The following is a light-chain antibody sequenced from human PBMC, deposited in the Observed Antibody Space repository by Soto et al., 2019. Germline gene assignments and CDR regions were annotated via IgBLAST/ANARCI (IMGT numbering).Light chain of an antibody. V-gene: IGKV3-20*01. CDR1: QSVSSSY. CDR3: QQHGSSPPVT. Sequence: EIVLTPSPGTLSLSPGERATLSCRASQSVSSSYLAWYQQKPGQAPRLLIYGASGRTTGIPDRFSGSGSGTDFTLTISRLEPEDFAVYYCQQHGSSPPVTFGQGTRLEIK. CDR2: GAS. J-gene: IGKJ5*01.